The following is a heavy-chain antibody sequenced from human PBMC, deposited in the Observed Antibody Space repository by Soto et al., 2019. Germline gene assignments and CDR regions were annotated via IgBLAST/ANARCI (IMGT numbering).Heavy chain of an antibody. CDR2: ISAYNGNT. V-gene: IGHV1-18*01. CDR1: GYTFTSYG. J-gene: IGHJ6*02. CDR3: ARGRYFDWLFQNGMDV. Sequence: ASVKVSCKASGYTFTSYGISWVRQAPGQGLEWMGWISAYNGNTNYAQKLQGRVTMTRNTPISTAYMELSSLRSEDTAVYYCARGRYFDWLFQNGMDVWGQGTTVTVSS. D-gene: IGHD3-9*01.